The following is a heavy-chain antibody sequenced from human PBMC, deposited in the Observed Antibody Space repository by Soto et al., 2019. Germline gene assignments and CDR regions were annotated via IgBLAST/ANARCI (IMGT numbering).Heavy chain of an antibody. CDR1: GYTFTGYY. Sequence: ASVKVSCKTSGYTFTGYYMHWVRQAPGQGLEWMGWINPNSGGTNYAQKFQGWVTMTRDTSISTAYMELSRLRSDDTAVYYCAREAVAGTGDYYYGMDVWGQGTTVTVSS. V-gene: IGHV1-2*04. J-gene: IGHJ6*02. D-gene: IGHD6-19*01. CDR3: AREAVAGTGDYYYGMDV. CDR2: INPNSGGT.